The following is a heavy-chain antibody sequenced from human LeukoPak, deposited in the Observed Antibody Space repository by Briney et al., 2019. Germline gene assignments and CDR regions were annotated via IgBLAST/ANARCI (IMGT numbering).Heavy chain of an antibody. CDR2: INPNSGGT. Sequence: ASVKVSCKASGYTFTSYDINWVRQATGQGLEWMGRINPNSGGTNYAQKFQGRVTMTRDTSISTAYMELSRLRSDDTAVYYCASRLEYSSSLPDVWGKGTTVTVSS. D-gene: IGHD6-6*01. J-gene: IGHJ6*04. CDR1: GYTFTSYD. CDR3: ASRLEYSSSLPDV. V-gene: IGHV1-2*06.